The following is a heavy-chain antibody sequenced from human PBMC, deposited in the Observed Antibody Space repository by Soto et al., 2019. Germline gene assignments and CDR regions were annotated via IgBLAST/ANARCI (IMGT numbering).Heavy chain of an antibody. CDR2: INPSGGST. V-gene: IGHV1-46*01. CDR1: GYTFTSYY. CDR3: ARGVTGRGYSYGQKRRTYGMDV. Sequence: QVQLVQSGAEVKKPGASVKVSCKASGYTFTSYYMHWVRQAPGQGLEWMGIINPSGGSTSYAQKFQGRVTMTRDTSTSTVYMELSSLRSEDTAVYYCARGVTGRGYSYGQKRRTYGMDVWGQGTTVTVSS. J-gene: IGHJ6*02. D-gene: IGHD5-18*01.